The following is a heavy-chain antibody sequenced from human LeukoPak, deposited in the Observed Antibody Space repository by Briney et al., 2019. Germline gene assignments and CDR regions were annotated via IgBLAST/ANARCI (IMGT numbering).Heavy chain of an antibody. V-gene: IGHV3-30*18. J-gene: IGHJ4*02. CDR3: AKENYYESSAYSDY. CDR1: GLTFSSYG. Sequence: GGSLRLSCAAAGLTFSSYGMHLVRQAPGKGLEWVAVISYDGSNKYYADSVKGRFTISRDNSKNTLFLQMNSLRAEDTAVYYCAKENYYESSAYSDYWGQGTLVTVSS. CDR2: ISYDGSNK. D-gene: IGHD3-22*01.